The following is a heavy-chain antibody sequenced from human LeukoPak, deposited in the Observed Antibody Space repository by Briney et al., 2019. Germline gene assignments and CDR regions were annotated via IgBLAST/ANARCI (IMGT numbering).Heavy chain of an antibody. CDR2: INGDGIAI. CDR3: ARGGSPFY. J-gene: IGHJ4*02. V-gene: IGHV3-74*01. CDR1: GFSFSSHW. Sequence: QLWGSLRLSCAGSGFSFSSHWLHWVRQVPGKGLEWVARINGDGIAINYADSVKGRFTISRDNAKNTVYLQMNSLRVEDTAVFYCARGGSPFYWGRGTPVTVSS. D-gene: IGHD3-10*01.